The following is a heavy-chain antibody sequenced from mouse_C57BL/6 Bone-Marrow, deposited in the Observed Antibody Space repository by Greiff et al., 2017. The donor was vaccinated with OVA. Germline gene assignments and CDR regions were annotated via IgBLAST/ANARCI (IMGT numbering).Heavy chain of an antibody. CDR3: TTDDYYAMDY. V-gene: IGHV14-4*01. CDR1: GFNIKDDY. J-gene: IGHJ4*01. CDR2: IDPENGDT. Sequence: EVHLVESGAELVRPGASVKLSCTASGFNIKDDYMHWVKQRPEQGLEWIGWIDPENGDTEYASKFQGKATITADTSSNTAYLQLSSLTSEDTAVYYCTTDDYYAMDYWGQGTSVTVSS.